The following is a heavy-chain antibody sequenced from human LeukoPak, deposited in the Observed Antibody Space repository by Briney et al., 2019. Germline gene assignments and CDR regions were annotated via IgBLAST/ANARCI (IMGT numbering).Heavy chain of an antibody. CDR1: GGSISSYD. V-gene: IGHV4-59*01. Sequence: PSETLSLTCTVSGGSISSYDWSWIRQPPGKGLEWIGYIYYSGSTNYNPSLKSRVTISVDTSKNQFSLKLSSVTAADTAVYYCATTSGSYFSFDAFDIWGQGTMVTVSS. CDR3: ATTSGSYFSFDAFDI. D-gene: IGHD1-26*01. CDR2: IYYSGST. J-gene: IGHJ3*02.